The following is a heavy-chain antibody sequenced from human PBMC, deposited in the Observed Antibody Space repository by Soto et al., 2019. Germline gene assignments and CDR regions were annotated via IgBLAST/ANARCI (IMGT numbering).Heavy chain of an antibody. CDR1: GFTVSSKY. J-gene: IGHJ6*03. V-gene: IGHV3-66*01. CDR3: TTADVHCSGGTCYGIRMDV. D-gene: IGHD2-15*01. CDR2: LNRGGSI. Sequence: EVQLVESGGGLVQPGGSLRLSCAASGFTVSSKYMSWVRQSPGKGLEWVSLLNRGGSISYADSVTGRFTISRDTSESTLYRQMSTLGVDDTAVYYCTTADVHCSGGTCYGIRMDVWGKGTTVTVSS.